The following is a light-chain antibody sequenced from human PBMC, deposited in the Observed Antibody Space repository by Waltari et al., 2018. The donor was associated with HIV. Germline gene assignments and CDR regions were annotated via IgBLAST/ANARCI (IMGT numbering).Light chain of an antibody. CDR3: ATWDDSLSGVL. V-gene: IGLV1-47*01. CDR1: SSTIRSHY. J-gene: IGLJ2*01. Sequence: SVLTQPPSASGTPGQRVTISCYGSSSTIRSHYVFWYQQLPGTAPKLLMHRNHQRPSGVPDRFSDSTSGTSASLAISGLRSEDEAYYYCATWDDSLSGVLFGGGTKLTVL. CDR2: RNH.